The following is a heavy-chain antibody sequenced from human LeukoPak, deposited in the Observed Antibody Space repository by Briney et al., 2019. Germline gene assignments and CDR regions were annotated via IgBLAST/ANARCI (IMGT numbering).Heavy chain of an antibody. V-gene: IGHV1-69*04. D-gene: IGHD2-15*01. J-gene: IGHJ3*02. Sequence: SSVKASCKASGGTFSSYTISWVRQAPGQGLEWMGRIIPILGIANYAQKFQGRVTITADKSTSTAYMELSSLRSEDTAVYYCARDPAGGTDAFDIWGQGTMVTVSS. CDR2: IIPILGIA. CDR3: ARDPAGGTDAFDI. CDR1: GGTFSSYT.